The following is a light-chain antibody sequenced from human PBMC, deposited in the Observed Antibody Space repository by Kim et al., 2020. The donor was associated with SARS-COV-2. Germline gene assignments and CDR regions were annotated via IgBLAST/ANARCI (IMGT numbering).Light chain of an antibody. CDR1: QSVSNN. V-gene: IGKV3-15*01. CDR2: DAS. CDR3: EQFNNWSRT. J-gene: IGKJ1*01. Sequence: EIVMTQSPATLSVSPGERATLSCRASQSVSNNLAWYHHKHGQAPRLLIYDASTRATGIPASFSGSGSGTEFTLTISSLQSEDFAVYYCEQFNNWSRTFGQRTKVDIK.